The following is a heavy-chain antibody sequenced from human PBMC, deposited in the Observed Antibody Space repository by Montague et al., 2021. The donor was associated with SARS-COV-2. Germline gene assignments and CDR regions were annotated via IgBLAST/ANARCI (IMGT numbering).Heavy chain of an antibody. CDR1: GFTFSYFE. Sequence: SLRLSCAASGFTFSYFEMNWVRQALGKGLEWISYISGAGTTIYYADSVKGRFTISRDNAKNSLYLQMNSLRAEDTAVYYCARDLVVTDGISDYWGQGTLVTVSS. D-gene: IGHD2-8*02. J-gene: IGHJ4*02. CDR2: ISGAGTTI. V-gene: IGHV3-48*03. CDR3: ARDLVVTDGISDY.